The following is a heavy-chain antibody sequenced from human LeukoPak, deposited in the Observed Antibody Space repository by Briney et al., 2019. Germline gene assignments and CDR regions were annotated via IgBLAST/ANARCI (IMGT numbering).Heavy chain of an antibody. Sequence: SQTPSLTCTVSGGSIGSGSYYWSWIRQPAGKGLEWIGRIYTSGSTNYNPSLKSRVTMSADTSKNQFSLKLTSVTAADTAVYYCGREPAGVFLVDYWGQGILVIVSS. CDR3: GREPAGVFLVDY. CDR1: GGSIGSGSYY. CDR2: IYTSGST. V-gene: IGHV4-61*02. J-gene: IGHJ4*02. D-gene: IGHD3-3*01.